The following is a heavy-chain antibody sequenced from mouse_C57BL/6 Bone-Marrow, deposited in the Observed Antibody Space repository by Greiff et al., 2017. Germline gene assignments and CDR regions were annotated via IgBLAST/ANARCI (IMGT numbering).Heavy chain of an antibody. CDR2: IDPENGAT. Sequence: VQLQQSGAELVRPGASVKLSCTASGFNIKDDYMHWVKQRPEQGLEWIGWIDPENGATEYASKFQGKATITADTSSNTAYLQLSSLTSEDTAVYYCTTYSIYYDYDAWFAYWGQGTLVTVSA. CDR3: TTYSIYYDYDAWFAY. J-gene: IGHJ3*01. CDR1: GFNIKDDY. D-gene: IGHD2-4*01. V-gene: IGHV14-4*01.